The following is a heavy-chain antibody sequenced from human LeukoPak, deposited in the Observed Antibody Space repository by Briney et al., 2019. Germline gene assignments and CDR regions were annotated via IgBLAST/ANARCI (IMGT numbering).Heavy chain of an antibody. J-gene: IGHJ4*02. Sequence: SQTLSLTCTVSGYSISSGYYWGWIRQPPGKGLEWIGSIYHSGSTYYNPSLKSRVTISVDTSKNQFSLKLSSVTAADTAVYYCARAYSSSWPEFDYWGQGTLVTVSS. CDR1: GYSISSGYY. CDR3: ARAYSSSWPEFDY. CDR2: IYHSGST. D-gene: IGHD6-13*01. V-gene: IGHV4-38-2*02.